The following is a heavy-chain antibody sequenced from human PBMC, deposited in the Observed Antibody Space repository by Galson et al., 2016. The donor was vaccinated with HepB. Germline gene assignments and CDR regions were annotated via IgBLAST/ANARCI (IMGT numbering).Heavy chain of an antibody. V-gene: IGHV3-21*01. D-gene: IGHD3-3*01. Sequence: SLRLSCAASGFTFNDFSMNWVRQAPGKGLEWVSSISSTSRYIYYADSVKGRLTISRDNAKNTLFLQMDSLRAGDTAVYYCARSLSTVFGSLEYWGRGAPVTVSS. CDR2: ISSTSRYI. CDR3: ARSLSTVFGSLEY. J-gene: IGHJ4*02. CDR1: GFTFNDFS.